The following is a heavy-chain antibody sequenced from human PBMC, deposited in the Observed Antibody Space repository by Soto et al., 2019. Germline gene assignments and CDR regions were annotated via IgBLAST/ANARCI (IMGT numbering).Heavy chain of an antibody. CDR1: GGSFSGYY. V-gene: IGHV4-34*01. J-gene: IGHJ6*02. CDR2: INHSGST. D-gene: IGHD6-13*01. CDR3: ARGQRPPSLVRSYYYYGMDV. Sequence: QVQLQQWGAGLLKPSETLSLTCAVYGGSFSGYYWSWIRQPPGKGLEWIGEINHSGSTNYNPSLKSRVTISVYTSQNQFSLKLRSVTAADTAVYYCARGQRPPSLVRSYYYYGMDVLCQGTTVTVSS.